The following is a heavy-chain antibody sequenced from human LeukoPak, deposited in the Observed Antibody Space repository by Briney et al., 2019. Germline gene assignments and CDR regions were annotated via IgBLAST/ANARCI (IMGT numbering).Heavy chain of an antibody. V-gene: IGHV3-21*01. CDR1: GFTFSSYS. D-gene: IGHD6-13*01. J-gene: IGHJ4*02. CDR2: ISSSSSYI. Sequence: GGSLRLSCAASGFTFSSYSMNWVRQAPGKGLEWVSSISSSSSYIYYADSVKGRFTTSRDNAKNSLYLQMNSLGAEDTAVYYCASRAYIAAAGPVDYWGQGTLVTVSS. CDR3: ASRAYIAAAGPVDY.